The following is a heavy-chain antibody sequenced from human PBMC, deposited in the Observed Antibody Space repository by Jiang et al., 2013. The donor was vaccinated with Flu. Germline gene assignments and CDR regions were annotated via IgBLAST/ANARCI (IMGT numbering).Heavy chain of an antibody. CDR1: GDSVSSQTAA. V-gene: IGHV6-1*01. D-gene: IGHD5-12*01. CDR2: TYYRSDWYI. J-gene: IGHJ4*02. Sequence: QTLSLTCAISGDSVSSQTAAWDWIRQSPGRGLQWLGRTYYRSDWYIDYAVSVKSRIRISADPSKNQLSLHLNSVTPEDTAVYYCVRTEWLDYFDYWGPGTLVTVSS. CDR3: VRTEWLDYFDY.